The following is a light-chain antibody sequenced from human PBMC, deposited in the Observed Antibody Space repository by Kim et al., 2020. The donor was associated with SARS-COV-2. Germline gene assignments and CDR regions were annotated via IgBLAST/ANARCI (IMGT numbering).Light chain of an antibody. Sequence: VSVSPGERARIPCGGENMGRKDVHWYQLRPGQAPVLVIHRNNIRPSGIPERFSGSNSANTATLTISGAQAGDEAEYFCQIWDIDTIFGGGTQLTVL. V-gene: IGLV3-9*01. J-gene: IGLJ2*01. CDR3: QIWDIDTI. CDR1: NMGRKD. CDR2: RNN.